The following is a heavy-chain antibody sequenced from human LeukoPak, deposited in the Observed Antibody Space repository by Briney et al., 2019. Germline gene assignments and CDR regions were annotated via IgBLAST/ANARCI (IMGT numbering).Heavy chain of an antibody. J-gene: IGHJ4*02. CDR1: GFTFSSYG. CDR3: AKASRFGEFSLGDY. Sequence: GGSLRLSCAASGFTFSSYGMHWVRQAPGKGLEWVAVISYDGSNKYYADSVKGRFTISRDNSKNTLYLQMSSLRAEDTAVYYCAKASRFGEFSLGDYWGQGTLVTVSS. D-gene: IGHD3-10*01. V-gene: IGHV3-30*18. CDR2: ISYDGSNK.